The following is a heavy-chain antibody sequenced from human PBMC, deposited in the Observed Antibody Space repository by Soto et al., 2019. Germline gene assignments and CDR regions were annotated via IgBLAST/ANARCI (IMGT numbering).Heavy chain of an antibody. J-gene: IGHJ3*02. CDR1: GSSFTGYG. CDR3: GSSQWWRYFDI. CDR2: ISTYNGDT. V-gene: IGHV1-18*01. Sequence: QVQLVQSGSEVMQPGASVKVSCRASGSSFTGYGISWVRQDPGCGLEWMGWISTYNGDTQYAKKLQGRGTITRETSTNTADMELGSLRSDETAVYFCGSSQWWRYFDIWGQGTMVTVSS. D-gene: IGHD2-15*01.